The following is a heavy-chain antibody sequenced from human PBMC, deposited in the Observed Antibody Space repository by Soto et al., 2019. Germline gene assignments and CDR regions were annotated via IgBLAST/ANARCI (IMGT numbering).Heavy chain of an antibody. CDR1: GGSINNDYY. D-gene: IGHD3-10*01. Sequence: QVQLQESGPGLVEPSQTLSLTCTVSGGSINNDYYWSWIRQSPGKGLEWIGHIYNSGSTYNNPSLKSRGTISVDTSKNQFSLRLTSVTAADTAVYYCARGPTSDKVDYWGLGTLVTVSS. CDR2: IYNSGST. CDR3: ARGPTSDKVDY. J-gene: IGHJ4*02. V-gene: IGHV4-30-4*01.